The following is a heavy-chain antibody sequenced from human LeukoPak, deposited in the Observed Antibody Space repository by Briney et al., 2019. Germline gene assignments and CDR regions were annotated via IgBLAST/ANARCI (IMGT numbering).Heavy chain of an antibody. D-gene: IGHD6-13*01. CDR1: GFTFSSYS. Sequence: GGSLRLSCAASGFTFSSYSMNWVRQAPGKGLEWVSSISSSSSYIYYADSVKGRFTISRDNAKNSLYLQMNSLRAEDTAVYYCARDLGQQLGFYYFDYWGQGTLVTVSS. CDR3: ARDLGQQLGFYYFDY. V-gene: IGHV3-21*01. J-gene: IGHJ4*02. CDR2: ISSSSSYI.